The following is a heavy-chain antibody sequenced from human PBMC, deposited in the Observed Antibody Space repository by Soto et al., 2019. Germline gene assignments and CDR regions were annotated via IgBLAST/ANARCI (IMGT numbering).Heavy chain of an antibody. CDR3: AREGGDILTGYWVDYYGMEV. D-gene: IGHD3-9*01. V-gene: IGHV1-69*13. CDR1: GGTFSSYA. J-gene: IGHJ6*01. CDR2: IIPIFGTA. Sequence: ASVKVSCKASGGTFSSYAISWVRQAPGQGLEWMGGIIPIFGTANYAQKFQGRVTITADESTSTAYMELSSLRSEDTAVYYCAREGGDILTGYWVDYYGMEVWGQGTTVTVSS.